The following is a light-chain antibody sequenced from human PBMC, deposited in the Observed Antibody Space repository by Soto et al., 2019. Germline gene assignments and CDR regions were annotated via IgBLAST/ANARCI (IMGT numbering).Light chain of an antibody. V-gene: IGKV3-15*01. CDR1: QSVSSN. J-gene: IGKJ5*01. CDR3: QQYYDWPIT. Sequence: EIVMTQSPATLSVSPGERATLSCRTSQSVSSNLAWYQQKPGQTPRLLIYGASTRATGIPAMFSGSGSGTELTLTISSLQSEDFAVYYCQQYYDWPITFGQGTRLEIK. CDR2: GAS.